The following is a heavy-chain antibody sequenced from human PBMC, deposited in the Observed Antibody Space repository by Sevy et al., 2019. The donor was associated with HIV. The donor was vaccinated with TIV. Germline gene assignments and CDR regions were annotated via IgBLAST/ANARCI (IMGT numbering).Heavy chain of an antibody. CDR1: GFTFSSHE. V-gene: IGHV3-48*03. D-gene: IGHD2-15*01. CDR3: ARVFHGGNRDDAFDI. J-gene: IGHJ3*02. Sequence: GGSLRLSCAASGFTFSSHEMNWVRQAPGKGLEWVSYITSSGSTMYYADSVKGRFTISRDNAKNSLYLQMNSLRAEDKAIYYCARVFHGGNRDDAFDIWGQGTMVTVSS. CDR2: ITSSGSTM.